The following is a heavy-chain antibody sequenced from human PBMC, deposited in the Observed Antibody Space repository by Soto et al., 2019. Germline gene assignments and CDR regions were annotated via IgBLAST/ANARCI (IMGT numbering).Heavy chain of an antibody. D-gene: IGHD3-22*01. J-gene: IGHJ4*02. Sequence: PSETLSLTCAVSGDSITSIYHWAWIRQPPGRGLEWVASIYHSGTTYYNPSLKSRVTISVDTSKNQFSLNLRSVTAADTAVYYCATPSTFSYDSSAIRLDHWGQGTLVTVSS. V-gene: IGHV4-38-2*01. CDR2: IYHSGTT. CDR3: ATPSTFSYDSSAIRLDH. CDR1: GDSITSIYH.